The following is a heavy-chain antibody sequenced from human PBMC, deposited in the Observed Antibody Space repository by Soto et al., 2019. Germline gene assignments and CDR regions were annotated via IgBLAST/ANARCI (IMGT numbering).Heavy chain of an antibody. CDR3: AKNSYGSGSYYMRYYGMDV. CDR1: GFTFSSYG. V-gene: IGHV3-30*18. Sequence: GGSLRLSCAASGFTFSSYGMHWVRQAPGKGLEWVAVISYDGSNKYYADSVKGRFTISRDNSKNTLYLQMNSLRAEDTAVYYCAKNSYGSGSYYMRYYGMDVWGQGTTVTVSS. CDR2: ISYDGSNK. D-gene: IGHD3-10*01. J-gene: IGHJ6*02.